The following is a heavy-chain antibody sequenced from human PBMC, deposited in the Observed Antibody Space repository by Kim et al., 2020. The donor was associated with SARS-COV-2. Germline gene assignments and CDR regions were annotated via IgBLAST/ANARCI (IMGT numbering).Heavy chain of an antibody. J-gene: IGHJ4*02. V-gene: IGHV3-23*01. CDR2: ISGSCGST. Sequence: GGSLRLSCAASGFTFSSYAMSWVRQAPGKGLEWVSAISGSCGSTYYADSVKGRFTISRDNSKNTLYLQMNSLRAEDTAIYYCAKDNRIFGWSGLGLLKNGVPFDYWGQGTLVTVSS. CDR3: AKDNRIFGWSGLGLLKNGVPFDY. CDR1: GFTFSSYA. D-gene: IGHD2-21*01.